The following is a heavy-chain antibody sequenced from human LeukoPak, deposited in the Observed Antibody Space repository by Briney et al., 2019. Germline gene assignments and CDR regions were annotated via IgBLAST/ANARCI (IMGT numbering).Heavy chain of an antibody. CDR2: ISYDGSNK. Sequence: AGRSLRLSCAASGFTFSAYGMHWVRQAPGKGLEWVAVISYDGSNKNCVDSVKGRFTISRDNSKRTLYLQMNSLRAEDTAVYYCARGRWDGYSVDYWGQGTLVTVSS. J-gene: IGHJ4*02. D-gene: IGHD5-24*01. CDR3: ARGRWDGYSVDY. V-gene: IGHV3-30*03. CDR1: GFTFSAYG.